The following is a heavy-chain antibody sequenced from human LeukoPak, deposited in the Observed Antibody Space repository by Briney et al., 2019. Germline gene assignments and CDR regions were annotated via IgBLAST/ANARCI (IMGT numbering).Heavy chain of an antibody. D-gene: IGHD5-18*01. CDR3: ARGDTAMVSRSLAFGDY. J-gene: IGHJ4*02. CDR2: INPNSGGT. V-gene: IGHV1-2*02. CDR1: GYTFTGYY. Sequence: GASVKVSCKASGYTFTGYYMHWVRQAPGQGLEWMGWINPNSGGTNYAQKFQGRVTMTRDTSISTAYMELSRLRSDDTAVYYCARGDTAMVSRSLAFGDYWGQGTLVTVSS.